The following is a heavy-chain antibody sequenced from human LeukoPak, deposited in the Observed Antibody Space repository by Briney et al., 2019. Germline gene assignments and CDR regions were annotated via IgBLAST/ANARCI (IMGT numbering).Heavy chain of an antibody. D-gene: IGHD5-18*01. J-gene: IGHJ4*02. V-gene: IGHV1-69*13. CDR1: GGTFSSYA. CDR3: ARDRGAMVTLPKYYFDY. CDR2: IIPIFGTA. Sequence: SVKVSCKASGGTFSSYAISWVRQAPGQGLEWMGGIIPIFGTANYAQKFQGRVTITADESTSTAYMELSSLRSEDTAVYYCARDRGAMVTLPKYYFDYWGQGTLVTVSP.